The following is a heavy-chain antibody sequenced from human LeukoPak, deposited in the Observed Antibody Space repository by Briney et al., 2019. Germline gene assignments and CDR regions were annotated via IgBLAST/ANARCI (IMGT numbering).Heavy chain of an antibody. J-gene: IGHJ4*02. D-gene: IGHD1-1*01. Sequence: PSETLSLTCTVSGGSISSYYWSWIRQPAGKGLEWIGRIDISGSTNYNPSLKSRVTMSVDTSKNQFSLKLSSVTAADTAVYYCARDRGPWNDDGFDYWGQGTLVTVSS. CDR1: GGSISSYY. CDR2: IDISGST. CDR3: ARDRGPWNDDGFDY. V-gene: IGHV4-4*07.